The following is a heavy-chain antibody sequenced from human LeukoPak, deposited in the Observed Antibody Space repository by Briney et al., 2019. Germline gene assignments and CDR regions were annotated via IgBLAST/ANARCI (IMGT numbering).Heavy chain of an antibody. D-gene: IGHD1-26*01. V-gene: IGHV3-23*01. CDR3: AKDRATVGGHDFDK. Sequence: GRSLRLSRAASSFTFTNYSISSVRQAPGKWLECLSTISSGGSYIFYAESVKGRFTIYRDNSKNTLYVQMNSLRAEDTAIYYCAKDRATVGGHDFDKWGQGTLVTVSS. CDR1: SFTFTNYS. J-gene: IGHJ4*02. CDR2: ISSGGSYI.